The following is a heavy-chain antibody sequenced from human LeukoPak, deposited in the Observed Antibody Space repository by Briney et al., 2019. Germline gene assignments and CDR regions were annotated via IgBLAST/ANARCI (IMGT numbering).Heavy chain of an antibody. CDR3: ARDPGSSSFDY. CDR2: IKRNAAAT. CDR1: GFTFSSYI. V-gene: IGHV3-23*01. D-gene: IGHD6-13*01. J-gene: IGHJ4*02. Sequence: GGSLRLSCEASGFTFSSYIMTWVRQAPGKGLEWVSTIKRNAAATSYADSVKDRFTISRDDSKNTLYLQMNSLRADDTAIYYCARDPGSSSFDYWGQGTLVTVSS.